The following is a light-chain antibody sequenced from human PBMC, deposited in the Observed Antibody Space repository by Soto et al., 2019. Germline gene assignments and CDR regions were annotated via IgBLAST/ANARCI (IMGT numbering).Light chain of an antibody. Sequence: EIVLTQSPDTLSLSPGERATLSCRASQSVSSYLAWYQQRPGQAPRLLIYDASNRATGIPARFSGSGSGTDFTITINALEPEDFAVYYCQQRGNWPYTFGQGTKLEIK. CDR1: QSVSSY. V-gene: IGKV3-11*01. J-gene: IGKJ2*01. CDR3: QQRGNWPYT. CDR2: DAS.